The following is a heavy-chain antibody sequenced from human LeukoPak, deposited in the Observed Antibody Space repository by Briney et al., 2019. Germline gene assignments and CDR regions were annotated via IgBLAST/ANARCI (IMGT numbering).Heavy chain of an antibody. Sequence: PSETLSLTCAVYGGSFSGYYWGWIRQPPGKGLEWIGSIYHSGSTYYNPSLKSRVTISVDTSKNQFSLKLSSVTAADTAVYYCARGQKKYSSSWYADWGQGTLVTVSS. CDR2: IYHSGST. D-gene: IGHD6-13*01. CDR1: GGSFSGYY. V-gene: IGHV4-38-2*01. CDR3: ARGQKKYSSSWYAD. J-gene: IGHJ4*02.